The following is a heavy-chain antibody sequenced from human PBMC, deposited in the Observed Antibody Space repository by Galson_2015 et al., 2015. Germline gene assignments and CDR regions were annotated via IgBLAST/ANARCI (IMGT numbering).Heavy chain of an antibody. V-gene: IGHV3-33*01. J-gene: IGHJ4*02. CDR1: GFTFSSYG. D-gene: IGHD4-17*01. CDR3: ARDWDYGPLGY. Sequence: SLRLSCAASGFTFSSYGMHWVRQAPGKGLEWVAVIWYDGSNKYYADSVKGRFTISRDNSKNTLYLQMNSLRAEYTAVYYCARDWDYGPLGYWGQGTLVTVSS. CDR2: IWYDGSNK.